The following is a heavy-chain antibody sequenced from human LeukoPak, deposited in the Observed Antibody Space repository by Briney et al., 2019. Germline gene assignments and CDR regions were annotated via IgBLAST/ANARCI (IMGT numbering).Heavy chain of an antibody. V-gene: IGHV4-34*01. D-gene: IGHD1-26*01. CDR3: ARDKVGATGYYHGMDV. Sequence: SETLSLTCAVYGGSFSGYYWSWIRQPPGKGLEWIGEINHSGSTNYNPSLKSRVTISVDTSKNQFSLKLSSVTAADTAVYYCARDKVGATGYYHGMDVWGQGTTVTVSS. CDR1: GGSFSGYY. J-gene: IGHJ6*02. CDR2: INHSGST.